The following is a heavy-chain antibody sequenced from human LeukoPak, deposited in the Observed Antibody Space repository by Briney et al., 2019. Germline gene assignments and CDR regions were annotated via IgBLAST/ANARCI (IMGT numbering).Heavy chain of an antibody. CDR2: ISSSSSYI. Sequence: GESLRLSCAASGFTFSSYSMNWVRQAPGKGLEWVSSISSSSSYIYYADSVKGRFTISRDNAKNSLYLQMNSLRAEDTAVYYCARALFNYGNAFDIWGQGTMVTVSS. V-gene: IGHV3-21*01. J-gene: IGHJ3*02. CDR3: ARALFNYGNAFDI. D-gene: IGHD4-11*01. CDR1: GFTFSSYS.